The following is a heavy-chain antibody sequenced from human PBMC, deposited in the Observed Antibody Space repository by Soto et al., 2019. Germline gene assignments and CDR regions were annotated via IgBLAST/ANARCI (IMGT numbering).Heavy chain of an antibody. CDR2: ISYDGSNK. D-gene: IGHD3-22*01. J-gene: IGHJ4*02. CDR1: GFTFSSYG. V-gene: IGHV3-30*18. CDR3: AKDRGGYYPIDY. Sequence: QVQLVESGGGVVQPGRSLRLSCAASGFTFSSYGMHWVRQAPGKGLEWVAVISYDGSNKYYADSVKGRFTISRDNSKNTLYLQMNSLRAEDTAVYYCAKDRGGYYPIDYWGQGILVTVSS.